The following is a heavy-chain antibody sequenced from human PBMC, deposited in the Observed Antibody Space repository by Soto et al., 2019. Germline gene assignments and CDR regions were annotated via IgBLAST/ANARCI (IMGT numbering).Heavy chain of an antibody. CDR2: IIPIFGTA. CDR1: GGTFSSYA. J-gene: IGHJ6*04. V-gene: IGHV1-69*12. D-gene: IGHD3-22*01. Sequence: QVQLVQSGAEVKKPGSSVKVSCKASGGTFSSYAISWVRQAPGQGLEWMGGIIPIFGTANYAQKFQGRVTIXAXXSTSTAYMELSSLRSEDTAVYYGARDRDSSGYLDVWGKGTTVTVSS. CDR3: ARDRDSSGYLDV.